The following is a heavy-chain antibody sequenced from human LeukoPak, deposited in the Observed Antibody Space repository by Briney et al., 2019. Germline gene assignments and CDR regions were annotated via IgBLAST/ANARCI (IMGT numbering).Heavy chain of an antibody. CDR3: ASRSSWSRGRYYYGMDV. V-gene: IGHV3-21*01. Sequence: PGGSLRLSCAASGFTFSSYSMNWVRQAPGKGLDWGSSISSSSSYIYYADSVKGRFAISRDNAKNSLYLQMNSLRAEDTAVYYCASRSSWSRGRYYYGMDVWGQGTTVTVSS. D-gene: IGHD6-13*01. J-gene: IGHJ6*02. CDR1: GFTFSSYS. CDR2: ISSSSSYI.